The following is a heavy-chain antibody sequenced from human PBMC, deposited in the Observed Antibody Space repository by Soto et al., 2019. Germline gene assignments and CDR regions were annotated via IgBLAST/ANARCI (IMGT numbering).Heavy chain of an antibody. D-gene: IGHD1-26*01. CDR1: GFTFSNAW. CDR2: IKSKTDGGTT. Sequence: TGGSLRLSCAASGFTFSNAWMNWVRQAPGKGLKKVSRIKSKTDGGTTDYAAPVKGRFTISRDDSKNTLYLQMNSLKTEDTAVYYCTTDGTVWWELLPGSEGTDAFDIWGQGTMVTVSS. V-gene: IGHV3-15*07. J-gene: IGHJ3*02. CDR3: TTDGTVWWELLPGSEGTDAFDI.